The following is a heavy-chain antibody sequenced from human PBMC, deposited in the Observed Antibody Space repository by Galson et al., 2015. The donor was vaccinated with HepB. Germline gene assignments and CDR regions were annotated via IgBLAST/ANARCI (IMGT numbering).Heavy chain of an antibody. V-gene: IGHV3-30*04. D-gene: IGHD3-9*01. J-gene: IGHJ3*02. CDR3: ARDLKLEAFDI. Sequence: SLRLSCAASGFTFSSYAMHWVRQAPGKGLEWVAVISYDGSNKYYADSVKGRFTISRDNSKNTLYLQMNSLRAEDTAVYYCARDLKLEAFDIWGQGTMVTVSS. CDR2: ISYDGSNK. CDR1: GFTFSSYA.